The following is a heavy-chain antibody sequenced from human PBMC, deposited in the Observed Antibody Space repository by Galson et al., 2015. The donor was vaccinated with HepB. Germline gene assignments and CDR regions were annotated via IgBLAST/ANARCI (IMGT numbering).Heavy chain of an antibody. CDR2: TSYDEKTK. J-gene: IGHJ4*02. CDR3: GDITHWSLDC. D-gene: IGHD1-14*01. V-gene: IGHV3-30*04. CDR1: GFTFRIEA. Sequence: SLRLSCAASGFTFRIEAMNWVRQAPDKGLEFVAATSYDEKTKYYADSVRGRFTISRDNSKNTLYLQMSSLRLEDTAVYYCGDITHWSLDCWGQGTMVTVSS.